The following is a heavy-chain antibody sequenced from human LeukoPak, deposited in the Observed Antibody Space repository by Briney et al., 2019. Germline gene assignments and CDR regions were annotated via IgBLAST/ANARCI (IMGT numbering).Heavy chain of an antibody. CDR3: AKDSGWELLLFAFDI. V-gene: IGHV4-39*02. D-gene: IGHD1-26*01. J-gene: IGHJ3*02. CDR1: GDSISSSNCY. CDR2: IYYSGNT. Sequence: PSETLSLTCTVSGDSISSSNCYWGWIRQPPGKGLEWIGSIYYSGNTYYNASLKSRVTISVDTSKNQFSLKLSSVTAADTAVYYCAKDSGWELLLFAFDIWGQGTMVTVSS.